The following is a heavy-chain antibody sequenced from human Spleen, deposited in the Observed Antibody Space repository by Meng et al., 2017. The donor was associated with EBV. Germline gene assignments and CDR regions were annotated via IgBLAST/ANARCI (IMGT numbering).Heavy chain of an antibody. V-gene: IGHV3-23*01. CDR2: ISGSDGGT. Sequence: VEVLGLWGGLGQPGGFLRLSCAASGFRFYSYAMAWVRQAPEKGLQWVSTISGSDGGTHYAESVKGRFTISRVNSKNTLYLEMNSLRVEDTAVYYCARSDDFWGQGTLVTVSS. CDR1: GFRFYSYA. CDR3: ARSDDF. J-gene: IGHJ4*02.